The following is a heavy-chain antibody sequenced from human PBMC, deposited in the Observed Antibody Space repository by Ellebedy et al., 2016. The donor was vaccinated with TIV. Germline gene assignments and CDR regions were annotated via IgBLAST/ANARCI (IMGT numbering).Heavy chain of an antibody. J-gene: IGHJ4*02. V-gene: IGHV3-23*01. CDR2: ISVSGSGT. CDR1: GFTITTYA. Sequence: GGSLRLSCAASGFTITTYAMSWVRQAPGKGLEWVSSISVSGSGTYYSDSVKGRFTISRDNSENTLHLQMNSLRAGDTAVYYCAREVQPYSGSYSAFDYWGQGTLVTVSS. CDR3: AREVQPYSGSYSAFDY. D-gene: IGHD1-26*01.